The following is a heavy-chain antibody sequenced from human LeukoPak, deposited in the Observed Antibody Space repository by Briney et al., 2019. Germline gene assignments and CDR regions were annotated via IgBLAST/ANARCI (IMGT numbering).Heavy chain of an antibody. V-gene: IGHV4-4*08. Sequence: SETLSLTCTASGGSISSYFWSWIRQPSGKGLEWIGYVFCSGSTNYNPSLKSRVTISVDTSTTKFSLKLICVTATGTAVYYCARISCSGGTCYPGGDYYYYGLDGGGQGPTVTVS. J-gene: IGHJ6*02. CDR2: VFCSGST. CDR3: ARISCSGGTCYPGGDYYYYGLDG. CDR1: GGSISSYF. D-gene: IGHD2-15*01.